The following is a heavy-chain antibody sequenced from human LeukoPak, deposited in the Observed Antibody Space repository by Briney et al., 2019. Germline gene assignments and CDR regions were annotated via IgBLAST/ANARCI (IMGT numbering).Heavy chain of an antibody. J-gene: IGHJ4*02. V-gene: IGHV4-59*08. Sequence: KPSETLSLTCTVSGGSISSYYWSWIRQPPGKGLEWIGYIYYSGSTYYNPSLKSRVTISVDTSKNQFSLKLSSVTAADTAVYYCARHAYSSGWYLDYWGQGTLVTVSS. D-gene: IGHD6-19*01. CDR3: ARHAYSSGWYLDY. CDR2: IYYSGST. CDR1: GGSISSYY.